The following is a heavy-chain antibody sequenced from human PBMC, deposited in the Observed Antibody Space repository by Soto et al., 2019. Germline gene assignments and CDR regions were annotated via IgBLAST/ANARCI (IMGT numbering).Heavy chain of an antibody. CDR2: IDGSSGTI. D-gene: IGHD2-2*01. V-gene: IGHV3-48*01. J-gene: IGHJ4*02. CDR1: GFTFSAYS. Sequence: PGGSLRLSCAASGFTFSAYSLNWVRQAPGKGLEWVSYIDGSSGTIYFEDSVKGRFTVSRDNAKKSLYLQMNSLRVEDTAVYYCGRGIRGYCSTTSCSKFDYWGKGPLVTFP. CDR3: GRGIRGYCSTTSCSKFDY.